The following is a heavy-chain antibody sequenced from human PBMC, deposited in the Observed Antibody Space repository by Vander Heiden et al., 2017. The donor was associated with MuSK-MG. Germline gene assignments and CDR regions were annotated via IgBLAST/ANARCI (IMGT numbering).Heavy chain of an antibody. CDR1: GFTFSSHD. J-gene: IGHJ5*01. D-gene: IGHD7-27*01. CDR2: MTGRGGP. CDR3: VRGGVWGISSNWFDS. V-gene: IGHV3-13*05. Sequence: EVRLVESGGGLAQPGGSLRLSCEASGFTFSSHDMHWVRQSSGKSLEWLSGMTGRGGPAYSDSVRGRFTIYRDIAKSSLYLQMSSLRADDTAIYYCVRGGVWGISSNWFDSWGQGALVTVSS.